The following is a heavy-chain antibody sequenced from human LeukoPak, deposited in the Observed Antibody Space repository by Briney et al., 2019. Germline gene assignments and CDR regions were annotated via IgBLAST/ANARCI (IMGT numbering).Heavy chain of an antibody. CDR3: AKAPIAAAGIYYFDY. V-gene: IGHV3-30*18. CDR1: GFTFSSYG. Sequence: PGKSLRLSCAASGFTFSSYGTHWVRQAPGKGPEWVAVISYDGSNKYYADSVKGRFTISRDNSKNSLYLQMNSLRAEDTAVYYCAKAPIAAAGIYYFDYWGQGTLVTVSS. D-gene: IGHD6-13*01. J-gene: IGHJ4*02. CDR2: ISYDGSNK.